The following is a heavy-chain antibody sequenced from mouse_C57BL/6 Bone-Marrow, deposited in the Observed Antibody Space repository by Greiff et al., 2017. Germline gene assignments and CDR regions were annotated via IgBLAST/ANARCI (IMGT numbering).Heavy chain of an antibody. Sequence: QVQLQQPGAELVKPGASVKLSCKASGYTFTSYWMHWVKQRPGQGLEWIGKIDPSNGCTNYNEKFKSKATLTVDKASSTAYMQLSSLTSEDSAVYYCARSGLLPFAYWGQGTLLTVSA. CDR2: IDPSNGCT. V-gene: IGHV1-53*01. CDR1: GYTFTSYW. CDR3: ARSGLLPFAY. D-gene: IGHD2-3*01. J-gene: IGHJ3*01.